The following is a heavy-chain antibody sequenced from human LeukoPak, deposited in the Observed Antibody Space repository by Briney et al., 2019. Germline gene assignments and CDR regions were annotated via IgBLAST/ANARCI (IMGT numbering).Heavy chain of an antibody. CDR1: GFTFSNYW. CDR3: ARGASNRFDY. CDR2: IYTDGSST. J-gene: IGHJ4*02. Sequence: GGSLRLSCAASGFTFSNYWMHWVRQAPGKGLVWVSRIYTDGSSTNYADSVKGRFTISRDNAKNTLYLQMNSPRGEDTAVYYCARGASNRFDYWGQGTLVTVSS. D-gene: IGHD1-14*01. V-gene: IGHV3-74*01.